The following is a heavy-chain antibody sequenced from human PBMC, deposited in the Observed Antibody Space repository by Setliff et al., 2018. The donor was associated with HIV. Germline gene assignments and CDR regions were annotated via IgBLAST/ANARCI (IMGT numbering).Heavy chain of an antibody. CDR1: GGSISSSNW. J-gene: IGHJ4*02. CDR3: AREGLPTPYYFDY. V-gene: IGHV4-4*02. CDR2: IYHSGST. Sequence: PSETLSLTCAASGGSISSSNWWSWVRQPPGKGLEWIGEIYHSGSTNYNPSLKSRVTISVDKSKNQFSLKRSSVTAADTAVYYCAREGLPTPYYFDYWGQGTLVTVSS.